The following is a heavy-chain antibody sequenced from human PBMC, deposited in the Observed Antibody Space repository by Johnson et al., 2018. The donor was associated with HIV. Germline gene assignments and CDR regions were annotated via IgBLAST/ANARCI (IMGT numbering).Heavy chain of an antibody. CDR2: ISNDGSNK. J-gene: IGHJ3*02. Sequence: QVQLVESGGGVVQPGRSLRLSCAASGFSFSDFSMHWVRQAPGKGLDWVTVISNDGSNKLYADSVKGRFTISRDNSKNTLYLQMNSLRAEDTAVYYCAKAREYDSTGHDAFDIWGQGTMVTVSS. V-gene: IGHV3-30*01. CDR3: AKAREYDSTGHDAFDI. CDR1: GFSFSDFS. D-gene: IGHD3-22*01.